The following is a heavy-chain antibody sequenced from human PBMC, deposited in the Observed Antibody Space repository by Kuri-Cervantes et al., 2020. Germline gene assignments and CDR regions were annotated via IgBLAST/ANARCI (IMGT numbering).Heavy chain of an antibody. D-gene: IGHD2-15*01. Sequence: SCAVSGGSISSSNWWSWVRQPPGKGLEWIGEIYHSGSTNYNPSLKSRVTISVDTSKNQFSLKLSSVTASDTAVYYCAREVGSSGSCYSDYWGQGTLVTVSS. CDR3: AREVGSSGSCYSDY. J-gene: IGHJ4*02. CDR1: GGSISSSNW. V-gene: IGHV4-4*02. CDR2: IYHSGST.